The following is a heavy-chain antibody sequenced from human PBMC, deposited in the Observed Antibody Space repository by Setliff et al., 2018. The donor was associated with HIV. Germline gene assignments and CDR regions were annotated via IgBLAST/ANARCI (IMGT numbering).Heavy chain of an antibody. V-gene: IGHV4-61*02. J-gene: IGHJ6*02. CDR3: AGENGRTNCYYYYGMDV. CDR1: GGPISSGTYY. Sequence: SETLSLTCTVSGGPISSGTYYWNWVRQHAGKGLEWIGRIYTSGSTNSNPSLKSRVTISLDTSKNQISLKLSSVTAADTAVYYCAGENGRTNCYYYYGMDVWGQGTTVTVSS. CDR2: IYTSGST.